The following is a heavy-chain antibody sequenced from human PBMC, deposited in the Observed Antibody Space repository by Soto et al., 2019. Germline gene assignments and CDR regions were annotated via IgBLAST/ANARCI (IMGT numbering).Heavy chain of an antibody. Sequence: EVQLVESGGGLVQPGGSLNLPCAVSGFTFSVSAILCVRHACGKGLEWVGRIRSKADNYATAYGASVKGRFSISRDDSKNTAYLQMSSLNTEDTAVYYCARLAEWEYYDGMDVWGQGTTVTVSS. CDR2: IRSKADNYAT. J-gene: IGHJ6*02. V-gene: IGHV3-73*02. CDR3: ARLAEWEYYDGMDV. CDR1: GFTFSVSA. D-gene: IGHD1-26*01.